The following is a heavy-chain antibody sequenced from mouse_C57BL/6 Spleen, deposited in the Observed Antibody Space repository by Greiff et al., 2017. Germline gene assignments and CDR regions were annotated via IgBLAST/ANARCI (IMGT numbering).Heavy chain of an antibody. Sequence: VQGVESGAELVKPGASVKISCKASGYAFSSYWMNWVKQRPGKGLEWIGQIYPGDGDTNYNGKFKGKATLTADKSSSTAYMQLSSLTSEDSAVYFCAGGGSSPLYAMDYWGQGTSVTVSS. CDR1: GYAFSSYW. V-gene: IGHV1-80*01. J-gene: IGHJ4*01. CDR2: IYPGDGDT. CDR3: AGGGSSPLYAMDY. D-gene: IGHD1-1*01.